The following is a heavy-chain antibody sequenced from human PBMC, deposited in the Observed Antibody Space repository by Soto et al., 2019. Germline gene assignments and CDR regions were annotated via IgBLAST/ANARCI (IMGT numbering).Heavy chain of an antibody. J-gene: IGHJ6*02. CDR2: INPNSGGT. D-gene: IGHD3-3*01. CDR3: ARERVVRELRFLEWSQVYYYYGMDV. Sequence: ASVKVSCKASGYTFTGYYMHWVRQAPGQGLEWMGWINPNSGGTNYAQKFQGWVTMTRDTSISTAYMELSRLRSDDTAVYYCARERVVRELRFLEWSQVYYYYGMDVWGQGTTVTVSS. V-gene: IGHV1-2*04. CDR1: GYTFTGYY.